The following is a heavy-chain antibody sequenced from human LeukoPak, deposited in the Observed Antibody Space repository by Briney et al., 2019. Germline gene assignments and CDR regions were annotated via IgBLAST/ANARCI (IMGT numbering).Heavy chain of an antibody. J-gene: IGHJ6*03. V-gene: IGHV3-33*01. CDR3: AREGMRFLEWLPNYYYYYMDV. CDR1: GFTFSSYG. Sequence: PGGSLRLSCAASGFTFSSYGMHWVRQAPGKGLEWVAVIWYDGSNKYYADSVKGRFTISRDNSKNTLYLQMNSLRAEDTAVYYCAREGMRFLEWLPNYYYYYMDVWGKGTTVTVSS. CDR2: IWYDGSNK. D-gene: IGHD3-3*01.